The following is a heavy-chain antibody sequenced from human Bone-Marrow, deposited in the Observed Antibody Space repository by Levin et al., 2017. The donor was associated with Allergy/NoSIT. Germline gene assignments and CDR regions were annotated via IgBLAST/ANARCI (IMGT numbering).Heavy chain of an antibody. D-gene: IGHD1-26*01. J-gene: IGHJ4*02. CDR3: AREAVHGGSYYGVNDY. V-gene: IGHV1-18*01. CDR2: ISTYNGNT. CDR1: GYTFTDYA. Sequence: PWASVKVSCKASGYTFTDYAINWVRQAPGQGLEWMGWISTYNGNTNYAQKFQDTVTMTTDTSTSTAYMELRSLRSDDTAVYYCAREAVHGGSYYGVNDYWGQGTLVTVSS.